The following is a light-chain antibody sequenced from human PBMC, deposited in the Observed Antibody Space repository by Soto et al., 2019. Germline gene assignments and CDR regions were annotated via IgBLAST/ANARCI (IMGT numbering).Light chain of an antibody. CDR2: KAS. CDR1: QNIDSA. J-gene: IGKJ3*01. CDR3: QQYSTSFFT. Sequence: DIQMTQSPATLSASVGDRVTITCRASQNIDSALAWYQKKPGTAPKPLIYKASTLASGVPSRFSSSGSGTQFTITISSLQPDDVVSYYCQQYSTSFFTFGPGTSVDLK. V-gene: IGKV1-5*03.